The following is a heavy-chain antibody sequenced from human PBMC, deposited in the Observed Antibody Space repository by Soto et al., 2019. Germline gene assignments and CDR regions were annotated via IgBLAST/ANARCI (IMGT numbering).Heavy chain of an antibody. V-gene: IGHV3-74*01. J-gene: IGHJ4*02. Sequence: EVQLVESGGGLVQPGGSLRLSCAASGFTLSTYWMHWVRQAPGKGLVWVSHINPDGGITSYADSVKGRFTISRDNAKNTLYLQMNSLSAEDTAVYYCARAGQLADWGQGTLVTVSS. CDR1: GFTLSTYW. CDR2: INPDGGIT. D-gene: IGHD2-2*01. CDR3: ARAGQLAD.